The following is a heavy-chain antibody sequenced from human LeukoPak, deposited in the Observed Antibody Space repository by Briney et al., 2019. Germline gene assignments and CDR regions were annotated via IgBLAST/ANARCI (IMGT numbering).Heavy chain of an antibody. D-gene: IGHD3-22*01. J-gene: IGHJ4*02. CDR2: IYHSGST. Sequence: SETLSLTCTVSGYSISSGYYWGWIRQPPGKGLEWIGSIYHSGSTYYNPSLKSRVTISVDTSKNQFSLKLSSVTAADTAVYYCAREGSSGYQGYYFDYWGQGTLVTVSS. V-gene: IGHV4-38-2*02. CDR1: GYSISSGYY. CDR3: AREGSSGYQGYYFDY.